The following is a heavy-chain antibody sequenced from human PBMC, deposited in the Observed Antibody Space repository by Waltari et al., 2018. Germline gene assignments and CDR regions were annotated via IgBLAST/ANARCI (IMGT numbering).Heavy chain of an antibody. CDR2: ISSSSSYI. CDR1: GFTFSSYS. D-gene: IGHD3-10*01. CDR3: AREVPGGASMVQGVDY. V-gene: IGHV3-21*01. J-gene: IGHJ4*02. Sequence: EVQLEESGGGLVKPGGSLRLSCAASGFTFSSYSMNWVRQDPGKGLEWVSSISSSSSYIYYADSVKGRFTISRDNAKNSLYLQMNSLRAEDTAVYYCAREVPGGASMVQGVDYWGQGTLVTVSS.